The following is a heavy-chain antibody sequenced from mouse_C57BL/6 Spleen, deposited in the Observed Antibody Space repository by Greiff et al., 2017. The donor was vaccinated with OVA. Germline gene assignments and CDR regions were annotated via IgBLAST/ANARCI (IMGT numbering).Heavy chain of an antibody. Sequence: VKVVESGAELVRPGASVTLSCKASGYTFTDYEMHWVKQTPVHGLEWIGAIDPETGGTAYNQKFKGKAILTADKSSSTAYMELRSLTSEDSAVDYCTRTYCGSSYGFAYWGQGTLVTVSA. V-gene: IGHV1-15*01. CDR1: GYTFTDYE. CDR3: TRTYCGSSYGFAY. J-gene: IGHJ3*01. CDR2: IDPETGGT. D-gene: IGHD1-1*01.